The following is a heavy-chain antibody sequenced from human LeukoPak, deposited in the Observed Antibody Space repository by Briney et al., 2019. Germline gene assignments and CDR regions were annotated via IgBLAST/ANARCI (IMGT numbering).Heavy chain of an antibody. CDR2: IGTAGDT. D-gene: IGHD1-26*01. Sequence: GGSLRLSCAASGFTFSSYDMHWVRQATGKGLEWVSAIGTAGDTYYPGSVKGRFTISRENAKNSLYLQMNSLRAGDTAVYYCARGVVGAPRFDPWGQGALVTVSS. V-gene: IGHV3-13*01. J-gene: IGHJ5*02. CDR1: GFTFSSYD. CDR3: ARGVVGAPRFDP.